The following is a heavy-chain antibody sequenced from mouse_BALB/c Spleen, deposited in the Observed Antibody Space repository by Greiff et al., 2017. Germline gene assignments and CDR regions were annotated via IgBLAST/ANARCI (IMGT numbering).Heavy chain of an antibody. Sequence: DVKLVESGGGLVKPGGSLKLSCAASGFTFSSYAMSWVRQSPEKRLEWVAEISSGGSYTYYPDTVTGRFTISRDNAKNTLYLEMSSLRSEDTAMYYCARDLEYGNSYAMDYWGQGTSVTVAS. CDR1: GFTFSSYA. V-gene: IGHV5-9-4*01. J-gene: IGHJ4*01. CDR3: ARDLEYGNSYAMDY. CDR2: ISSGGSYT. D-gene: IGHD2-10*02.